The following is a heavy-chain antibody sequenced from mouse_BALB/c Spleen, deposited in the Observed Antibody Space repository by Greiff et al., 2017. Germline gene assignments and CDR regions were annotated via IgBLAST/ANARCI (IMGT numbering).Heavy chain of an antibody. CDR3: ARTPDLLWLRRNAMDY. CDR1: GYTFTDYN. Sequence: VQLQQSGPELVKPGASVKIPCKASGYTFTDYNMDWVKQSHGKSLEWIGDINPNNGGTIYNQKFKGKATLTVDKSSSTAYMELRSLTSEDTAVYYCARTPDLLWLRRNAMDYWGQGTSVTVSS. J-gene: IGHJ4*01. CDR2: INPNNGGT. V-gene: IGHV1-18*01. D-gene: IGHD2-2*01.